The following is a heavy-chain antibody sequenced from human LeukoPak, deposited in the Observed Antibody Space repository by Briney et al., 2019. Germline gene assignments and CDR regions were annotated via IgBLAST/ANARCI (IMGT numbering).Heavy chain of an antibody. CDR3: TRAHGRITRDAYLDY. V-gene: IGHV3-53*01. J-gene: IGHJ4*02. D-gene: IGHD3-10*01. CDR1: GFSVSSNY. Sequence: GGSLRLSCAASGFSVSSNYMSWVRQAPGKGLTWVSVIYSSGSTYYADSVKGRFAISRDDSKNALHLQMNSLRAEDTAMYYCTRAHGRITRDAYLDYWGQGTLVTVSS. CDR2: IYSSGST.